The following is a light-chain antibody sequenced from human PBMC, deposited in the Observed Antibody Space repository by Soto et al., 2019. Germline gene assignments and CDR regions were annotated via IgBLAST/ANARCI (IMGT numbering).Light chain of an antibody. Sequence: DIQMTQSPSSLSASVGDRVTITCRASQDISNYLAWYQLKPGKVPNLLIYAASTLQSGVPSRFSGSGYGSDFTISISSRQPEDFATYYGQKDNSDLFTFGPGTKVDSK. V-gene: IGKV1-27*01. CDR3: QKDNSDLFT. CDR1: QDISNY. CDR2: AAS. J-gene: IGKJ3*01.